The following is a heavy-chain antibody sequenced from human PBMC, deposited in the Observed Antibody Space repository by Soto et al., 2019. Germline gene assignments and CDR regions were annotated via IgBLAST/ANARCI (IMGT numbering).Heavy chain of an antibody. V-gene: IGHV4-30-4*01. D-gene: IGHD4-17*01. CDR2: IYYSGST. Sequence: PSETLSLTCTVSGGSISSGDYYWSWIRQPPGKGLEWIGYIYYSGSTYYNPSLKSRVTISVDTSKNQFSLKLSSVTAADTAVYYCARVGELTTVTTWFDYWGQGTLVTVSA. CDR1: GGSISSGDYY. CDR3: ARVGELTTVTTWFDY. J-gene: IGHJ4*02.